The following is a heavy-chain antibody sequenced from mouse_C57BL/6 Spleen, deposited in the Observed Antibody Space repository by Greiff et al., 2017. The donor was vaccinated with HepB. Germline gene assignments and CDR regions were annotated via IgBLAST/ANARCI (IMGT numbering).Heavy chain of an antibody. CDR1: GYAFSSSW. CDR2: IYPGDGDT. D-gene: IGHD1-1*01. V-gene: IGHV1-82*01. CDR3: ARRGNRVYAMDY. J-gene: IGHJ4*01. Sequence: QVQLQQSGPELVKPGASVKISCKASGYAFSSSWMNWVKQRPGKGLEWIGRIYPGDGDTNYNGKFKGKATLTADKSSSTAYMQLSSLTSEDSAVYFCARRGNRVYAMDYWGQGTSVTVSS.